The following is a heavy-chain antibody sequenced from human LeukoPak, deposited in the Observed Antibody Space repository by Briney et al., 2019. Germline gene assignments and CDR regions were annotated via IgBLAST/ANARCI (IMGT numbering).Heavy chain of an antibody. J-gene: IGHJ6*04. Sequence: GGSLRLSCAASGFTFSSYAMSWVRQAPGKGLEWVSAISGSGGSTYYADSVKGRFTISRDNSKNTLYLQMNSLRAEDTAVYYCAKLPVDSSGYYYYGMDVWGKGTTVTVSS. CDR2: ISGSGGST. CDR1: GFTFSSYA. D-gene: IGHD3-22*01. CDR3: AKLPVDSSGYYYYGMDV. V-gene: IGHV3-23*01.